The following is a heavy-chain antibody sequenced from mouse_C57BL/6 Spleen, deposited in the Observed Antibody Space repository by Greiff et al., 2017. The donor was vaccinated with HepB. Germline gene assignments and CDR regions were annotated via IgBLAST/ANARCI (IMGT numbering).Heavy chain of an antibody. D-gene: IGHD2-4*01. V-gene: IGHV14-4*01. CDR1: GFNIKDDY. CDR2: IDPENGDT. Sequence: VQLQQSGAELVRPGASVKLSCTASGFNIKDDYMHWVKQRPEQGLEWIGWIDPENGDTEYASKFQGKATITADTSSNTAYMQLSSLTSEDTAVYYCTTQVDYDGGLPYWGQGTLVTVSA. J-gene: IGHJ3*01. CDR3: TTQVDYDGGLPY.